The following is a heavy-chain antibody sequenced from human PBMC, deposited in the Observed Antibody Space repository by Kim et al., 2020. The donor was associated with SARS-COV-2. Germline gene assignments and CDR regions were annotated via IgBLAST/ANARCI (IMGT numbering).Heavy chain of an antibody. CDR2: ISSSSTTI. CDR1: GFTFSTYS. J-gene: IGHJ4*02. V-gene: IGHV3-48*02. Sequence: GGSLRLSCAASGFTFSTYSMNWVRQTPGKGLEWVSFISSSSTTIYYADSVKGRFTISRDNAKNSLYLQMNSLRDEDTALYYCSTASSLDFWGQGTLVTVS. CDR3: STASSLDF.